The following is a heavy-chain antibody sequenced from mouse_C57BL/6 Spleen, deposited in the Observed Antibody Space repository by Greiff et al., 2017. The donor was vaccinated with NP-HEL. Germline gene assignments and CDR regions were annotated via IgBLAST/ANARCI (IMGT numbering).Heavy chain of an antibody. CDR3: ARASWNWYFDV. V-gene: IGHV7-3*01. J-gene: IGHJ1*03. D-gene: IGHD6-1*01. Sequence: EVQVVESGGGLVQPGGSLSLSCAASGFTFTDYYMSWVRQPPGKALEWLGFIRNKANGYTPEYSASVKGRFTISRENSQCILYLQMNSLRAEDSAAYYCARASWNWYFDVWGTGTTVTVSS. CDR2: IRNKANGYTP. CDR1: GFTFTDYY.